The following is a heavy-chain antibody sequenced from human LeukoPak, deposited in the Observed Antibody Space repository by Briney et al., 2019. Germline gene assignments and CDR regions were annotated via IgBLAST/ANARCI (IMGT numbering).Heavy chain of an antibody. J-gene: IGHJ4*02. CDR3: ARIGGYDSSGYLLDY. CDR2: IYYSGST. Sequence: PSETLSLTCTVSGGSISSYYWSWIRQPPGKGLEWIGYIYYSGSTNYNPPLKSRVTISVDTSKNQFSLKLSSVTAADTAVYYCARIGGYDSSGYLLDYWGQGTLVTVSS. CDR1: GGSISSYY. V-gene: IGHV4-59*01. D-gene: IGHD3-22*01.